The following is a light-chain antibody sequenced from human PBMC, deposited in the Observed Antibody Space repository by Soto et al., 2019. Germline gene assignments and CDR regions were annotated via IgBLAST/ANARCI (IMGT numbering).Light chain of an antibody. CDR3: QHRSNWPRLT. CDR1: QSVSSY. CDR2: DAS. V-gene: IGKV3-11*01. J-gene: IGKJ4*01. Sequence: IVLTQSPATLSLSPGERATLSCRASQSVSSYLAWYQQKPGQAPRLLIYDASNRATGIPARFSGSGSGTDFTLTISSLEPEDFAVYYCQHRSNWPRLTFGGGTKVDIK.